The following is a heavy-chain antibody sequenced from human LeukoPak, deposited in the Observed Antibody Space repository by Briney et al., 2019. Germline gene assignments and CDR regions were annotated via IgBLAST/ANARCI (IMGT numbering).Heavy chain of an antibody. CDR1: GGSISSYY. CDR3: ARDKGEYHDSSGYLDY. D-gene: IGHD3-22*01. Sequence: SETLSLTCTVSGGSISSYYWSWIRQPPGKGLEWIAYISDIGSINYNPSLKSRVTIAVDTSKSQFSLKLSSVTAADTAVYYCARDKGEYHDSSGYLDYWGQGTLVTVSS. V-gene: IGHV4-59*01. CDR2: ISDIGSI. J-gene: IGHJ4*02.